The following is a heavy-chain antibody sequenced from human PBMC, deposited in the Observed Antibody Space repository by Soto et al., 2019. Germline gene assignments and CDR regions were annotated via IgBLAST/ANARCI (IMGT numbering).Heavy chain of an antibody. Sequence: EVQLVVTGGGLLQPGGSLRLSCAASGFTFSNYWMHWVRRSPGKGLVWVSRISSDGSSTRYADSVKGRFTISRDNAKNTLHLQMNSLRAEDTAVYYCARDLLGSGTTGLLDYWGQGTLVTVSS. CDR2: ISSDGSST. J-gene: IGHJ4*02. D-gene: IGHD1-26*01. CDR1: GFTFSNYW. V-gene: IGHV3-74*01. CDR3: ARDLLGSGTTGLLDY.